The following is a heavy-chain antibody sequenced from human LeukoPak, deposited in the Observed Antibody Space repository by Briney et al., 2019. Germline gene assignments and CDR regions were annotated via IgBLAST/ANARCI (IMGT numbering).Heavy chain of an antibody. CDR3: ATPQSGY. J-gene: IGHJ4*02. D-gene: IGHD3-3*01. Sequence: GDSMQISCTGSGYMITTSWIGWVRQIPGKGLEWMGIIYAGDSDTRYRPSFQGQVTISADKSISTAYLQWTSLKASDTGMYYCATPQSGYWGQGTLVTVSS. CDR1: GYMITTSW. CDR2: IYAGDSDT. V-gene: IGHV5-51*01.